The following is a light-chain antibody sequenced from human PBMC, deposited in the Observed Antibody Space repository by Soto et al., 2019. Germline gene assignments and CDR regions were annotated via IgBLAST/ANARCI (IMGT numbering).Light chain of an antibody. J-gene: IGLJ2*01. V-gene: IGLV4-69*01. CDR2: LNRDGSH. CDR3: QTWWV. Sequence: QPVLTQSPSASASLGASVKLTCTLSSGHRSYAIAWHQQQPEKGPRYLMMLNRDGSHSKGDGIPDRFSGSSSGAERYLTISSLQSEDEADYYCQTWWVFGGGTKLTVL. CDR1: SGHRSYA.